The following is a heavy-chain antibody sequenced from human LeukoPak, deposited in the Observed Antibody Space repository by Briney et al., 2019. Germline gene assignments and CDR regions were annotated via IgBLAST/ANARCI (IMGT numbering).Heavy chain of an antibody. D-gene: IGHD3-10*01. CDR2: INPNSGGT. Sequence: ASVKVSCKASGYTFTGYYMHWVRQAPGQGLEWMGWINPNSGGTNYAQKFQGRVTMTRDTSISTAYMELSRLRSDDTAVYYCARDYVTMVRGVMYYFDYWGQGTLVTVSS. J-gene: IGHJ4*02. CDR1: GYTFTGYY. V-gene: IGHV1-2*02. CDR3: ARDYVTMVRGVMYYFDY.